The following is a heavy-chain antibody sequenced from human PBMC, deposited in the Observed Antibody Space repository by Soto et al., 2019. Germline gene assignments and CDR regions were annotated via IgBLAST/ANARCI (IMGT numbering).Heavy chain of an antibody. CDR1: GFTVSTKY. D-gene: IGHD3-16*01. J-gene: IGHJ4*02. CDR3: ARDPWAADY. V-gene: IGHV3-66*01. Sequence: EVQLVESGGGLVQPGGSLRLSCAASGFTVSTKYMSWVRQAPGKGLEWVPVIYSGGSTFYADSVRGRFTIYRDNSKNTVNLQMNSLRAEDTAVYYCARDPWAADYWGQGTLVTVSS. CDR2: IYSGGST.